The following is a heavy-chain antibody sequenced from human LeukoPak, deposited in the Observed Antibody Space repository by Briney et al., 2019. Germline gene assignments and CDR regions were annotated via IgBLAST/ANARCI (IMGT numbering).Heavy chain of an antibody. V-gene: IGHV3-23*01. CDR2: ISGSGGST. J-gene: IGHJ3*02. CDR1: GFTFSNYA. Sequence: QSGGSLRLSCEVSGFTFSNYAMSWVRQAPGKGLEWVSAISGSGGSTYYADSVKGRFTISRDNSKNTLYLQMNSLRAEDTAVYYCAKDYDILTGYLGRVAFDIWGQGTMVTVSS. CDR3: AKDYDILTGYLGRVAFDI. D-gene: IGHD3-9*01.